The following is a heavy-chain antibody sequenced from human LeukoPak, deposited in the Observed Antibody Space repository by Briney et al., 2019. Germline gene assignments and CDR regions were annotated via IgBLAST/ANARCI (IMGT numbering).Heavy chain of an antibody. D-gene: IGHD6-13*01. Sequence: GSLRLSCAASGFTVSSNYMNWVRQAPGKGLEWIGSIYCGSTYYNPSLKSRVTISVDTSKTQFSLKLSSVTAADTAVYYCARRKAAAGTGGWFDPWGQGTLVTVSS. J-gene: IGHJ5*02. CDR3: ARRKAAAGTGGWFDP. V-gene: IGHV4-39*01. CDR1: GFTVSSNY. CDR2: IYCGST.